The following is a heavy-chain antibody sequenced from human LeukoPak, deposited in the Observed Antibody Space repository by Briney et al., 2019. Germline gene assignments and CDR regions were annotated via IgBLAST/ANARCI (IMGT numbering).Heavy chain of an antibody. D-gene: IGHD4-23*01. J-gene: IGHJ4*02. V-gene: IGHV4-59*01. CDR3: ASFDYGGNSVDY. CDR2: IYYSGST. CDR1: GGSISSYY. Sequence: SETLSLTCTVSGGSISSYYWSWIRQPPGKGLEWIGYIYYSGSTNYNPSLKSRVTISVDTSKNQFSLKLSSVTAADTAVYYCASFDYGGNSVDYWGQGTLVTVSP.